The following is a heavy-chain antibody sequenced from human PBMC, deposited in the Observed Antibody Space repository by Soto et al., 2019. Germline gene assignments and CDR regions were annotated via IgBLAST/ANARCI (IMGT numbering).Heavy chain of an antibody. CDR1: GFSFGTYA. CDR2: ISGGIGST. V-gene: IGHV3-23*01. Sequence: PGGSLRLSCVASGFSFGTYAMTWVRQVPGKGLEWVSTISGGIGSTFYADSVKGRFTISRDISKKMLFLHMNGLRGEDTAVYYCAKDDIVVVPAAIIEYYYYYGMDVWGQGTTVTVSS. D-gene: IGHD2-2*02. J-gene: IGHJ6*02. CDR3: AKDDIVVVPAAIIEYYYYYGMDV.